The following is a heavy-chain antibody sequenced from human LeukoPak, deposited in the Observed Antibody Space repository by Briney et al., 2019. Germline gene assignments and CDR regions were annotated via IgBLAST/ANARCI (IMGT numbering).Heavy chain of an antibody. Sequence: SVTVSCTASGGTFSSYAISWVRQAPGQGLEWMGGIIPIFGTANYAQKFQGRVTITADESTSTAYMELSSLRSEDTAVYYCARGPASGSYFCCDYWGQGTLVTVSS. CDR2: IIPIFGTA. J-gene: IGHJ4*02. CDR3: ARGPASGSYFCCDY. CDR1: GGTFSSYA. D-gene: IGHD1-26*01. V-gene: IGHV1-69*13.